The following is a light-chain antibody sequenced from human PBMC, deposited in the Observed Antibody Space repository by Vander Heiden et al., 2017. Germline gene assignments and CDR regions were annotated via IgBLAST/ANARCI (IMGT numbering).Light chain of an antibody. CDR2: SNN. J-gene: IGLJ3*02. V-gene: IGLV1-44*01. CDR3: SAWDNSLNAWV. CDR1: SSYIGSRT. Sequence: QSVLTQPPSASGTPGQRVTISCSGSSSYIGSRTVNWYQHLPGTAPKLLIYSNNQRPSGVPDRISASKSGTSASLAVSGLQSEDEADYYCSAWDNSLNAWVFGGGTKLTVL.